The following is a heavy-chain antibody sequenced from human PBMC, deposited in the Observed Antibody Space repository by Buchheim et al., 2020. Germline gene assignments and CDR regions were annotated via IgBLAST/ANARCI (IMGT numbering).Heavy chain of an antibody. CDR3: ATDHYDNSGDSSFDY. J-gene: IGHJ4*02. D-gene: IGHD3-22*01. V-gene: IGHV3-74*01. CDR2: IISGGSST. Sequence: EVQLVQSGGGLVQPGGSLRLSCAASGFTFSNLWMHWVRQVPGKGLVWVSTIISGGSSTSHADSVKGRFTVSRDNAKNTLYLQMNSLRAEDTGVYYCATDHYDNSGDSSFDYWGQGTL. CDR1: GFTFSNLW.